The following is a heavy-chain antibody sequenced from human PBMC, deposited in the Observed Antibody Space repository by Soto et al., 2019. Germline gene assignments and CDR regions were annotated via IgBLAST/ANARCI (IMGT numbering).Heavy chain of an antibody. D-gene: IGHD2-15*01. J-gene: IGHJ4*02. CDR3: VKQAHGLDGVAFDY. CDR2: VSTSGRST. V-gene: IGHV3-64D*06. CDR1: GFIFSEST. Sequence: GGSLRLSCSASGFIFSESTIYWVRQVPGKGLEAISAVSTSGRSTYYADSVKDRFTISRDNSKNTLFLQMGSLRPEDTAIYYCVKQAHGLDGVAFDYWGQGTQVTV.